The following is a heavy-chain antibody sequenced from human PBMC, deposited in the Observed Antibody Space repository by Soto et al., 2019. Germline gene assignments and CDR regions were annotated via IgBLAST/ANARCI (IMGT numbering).Heavy chain of an antibody. D-gene: IGHD4-17*01. CDR1: GGTFSSYA. J-gene: IGHJ4*02. CDR2: IIPIFGTA. Sequence: QVQLVQSGAEVKKPGSSVKVSCKASGGTFSSYAISWVRQAPGQGLEWMGGIIPIFGTANYAQKFQGRVTITAAEATSTDYMELRSVRSEDTAVYYCARVGDYGDPTDYWGQGTLVTVSS. CDR3: ARVGDYGDPTDY. V-gene: IGHV1-69*12.